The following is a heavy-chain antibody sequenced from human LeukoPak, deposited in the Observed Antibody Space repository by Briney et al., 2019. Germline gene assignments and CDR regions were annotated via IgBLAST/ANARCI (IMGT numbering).Heavy chain of an antibody. J-gene: IGHJ3*02. D-gene: IGHD5-18*01. CDR1: GFTVSRYS. V-gene: IGHV3-21*01. CDR2: ITSSSSYI. CDR3: ARDSYGYLNDAFDI. Sequence: GGSLRLSCAASGFTVSRYSMSWVRQAPGKGLEWVSSITSSSSYICYADSVKGRFTISRDNAKKSLYLQMNSLRAEDTAVYYCARDSYGYLNDAFDIWGQGTMVTVSS.